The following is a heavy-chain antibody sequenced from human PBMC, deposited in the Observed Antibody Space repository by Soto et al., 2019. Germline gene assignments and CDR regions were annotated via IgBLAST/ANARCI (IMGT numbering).Heavy chain of an antibody. CDR3: TTFGWRSSLLDY. D-gene: IGHD6-13*01. CDR1: GFTFSNSW. V-gene: IGHV3-15*07. Sequence: PGGSLRLSFAASGFTFSNSWMNWFRQAPGKGLEWVGRIKSKTDGGTTDYAAPVKGRFTISRDDSKNTLYLQMNSLKTEDTAVYYCTTFGWRSSLLDYWGQGTLVIVSS. CDR2: IKSKTDGGTT. J-gene: IGHJ4*02.